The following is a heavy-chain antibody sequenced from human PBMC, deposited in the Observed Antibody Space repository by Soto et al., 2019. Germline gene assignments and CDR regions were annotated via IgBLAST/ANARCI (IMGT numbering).Heavy chain of an antibody. J-gene: IGHJ4*02. D-gene: IGHD3-22*01. V-gene: IGHV4-61*01. Sequence: ASETLSLTCTVSGVSVSSGSYYWSWIRQPPGKGLEWIGYIYYSGSTNYNPSLKSRVTISVDTSKNQFSLKLSSVTAADTAVYYCARGGSYDSSGSLDYWGQGTLVTVSS. CDR3: ARGGSYDSSGSLDY. CDR2: IYYSGST. CDR1: GVSVSSGSYY.